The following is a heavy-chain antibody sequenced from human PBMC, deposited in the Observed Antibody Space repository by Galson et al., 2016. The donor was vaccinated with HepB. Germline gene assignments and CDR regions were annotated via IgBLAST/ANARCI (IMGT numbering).Heavy chain of an antibody. Sequence: SETLSLTCTVSGDSITSTSFSWGRIRQSPGKGLEWIGSIYYSGSTQFNPSLKSRVTISVDTSESQFSLKLSSVTAADTAVYYCASERISRFGVVTHLFDYWCQGTLVTVSS. D-gene: IGHD3-3*01. V-gene: IGHV4-39*07. CDR3: ASERISRFGVVTHLFDY. CDR1: GDSITSTSFS. J-gene: IGHJ4*02. CDR2: IYYSGST.